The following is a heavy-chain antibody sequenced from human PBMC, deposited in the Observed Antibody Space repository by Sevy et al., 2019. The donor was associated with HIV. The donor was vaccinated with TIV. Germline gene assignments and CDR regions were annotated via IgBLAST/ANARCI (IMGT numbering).Heavy chain of an antibody. J-gene: IGHJ3*02. CDR1: GFTFSTYW. Sequence: GGSLRLSCAASGFTFSTYWMTWVRQAPGKGLERVANINQHGNEKYYVDSVKGRFNISRDNAKNSLYLQMNSLRAEDTAVYYCARSRGWRDCFDIWCQGTMVTVSS. D-gene: IGHD3-10*01. CDR3: ARSRGWRDCFDI. CDR2: INQHGNEK. V-gene: IGHV3-7*01.